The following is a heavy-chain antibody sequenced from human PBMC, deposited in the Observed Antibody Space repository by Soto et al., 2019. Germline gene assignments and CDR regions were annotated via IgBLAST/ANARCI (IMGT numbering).Heavy chain of an antibody. CDR1: GYTFTSYG. CDR3: ARDSPPVDY. Sequence: QVQLVQSGAEVKKPGASVKVSCKASGYTFTSYGITWVRQAPGQGLEWMGWISAYNGNKKHARKLQGRVPMTTDTCTSTAYMVLRSLRSDDTAVYYCARDSPPVDYWCQGTLVTVSS. V-gene: IGHV1-18*01. CDR2: ISAYNGNK. J-gene: IGHJ4*02.